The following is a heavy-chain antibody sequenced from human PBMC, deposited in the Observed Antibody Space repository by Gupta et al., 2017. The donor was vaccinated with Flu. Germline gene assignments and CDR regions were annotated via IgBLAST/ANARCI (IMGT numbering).Heavy chain of an antibody. CDR1: GFTFSRYG. V-gene: IGHV3-33*01. Sequence: QVQLGESGGGVVQPGRSLRLSCAASGFTFSRYGMHWVRPAPGKGLEWVAVIWYDGSNKYYADSVKGRFTISRDNSKNTLYLQMNSLRAEDTAVYYCARGHAYYDFWSGYRHFDYWGQGTLVTVSS. CDR3: ARGHAYYDFWSGYRHFDY. J-gene: IGHJ4*02. CDR2: IWYDGSNK. D-gene: IGHD3-3*01.